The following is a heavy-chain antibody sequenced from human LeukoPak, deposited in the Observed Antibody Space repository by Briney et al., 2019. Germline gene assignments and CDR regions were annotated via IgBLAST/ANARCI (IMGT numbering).Heavy chain of an antibody. CDR3: ARTTYSTASGYDY. V-gene: IGHV1-8*03. Sequence: ASVKVSCKDSAYTFTNYHSNWVRQPSGQGLEWMTWINPDTGDKGYARKFQDRVTITTDNSISTAYMELSSLSSEDTAVYFCARTTYSTASGYDYWGQGTLVTVSS. D-gene: IGHD5-18*01. CDR1: AYTFTNYH. CDR2: INPDTGDK. J-gene: IGHJ4*02.